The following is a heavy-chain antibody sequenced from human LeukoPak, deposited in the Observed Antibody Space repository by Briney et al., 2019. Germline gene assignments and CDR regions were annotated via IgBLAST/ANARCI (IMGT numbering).Heavy chain of an antibody. J-gene: IGHJ4*02. V-gene: IGHV3-33*01. Sequence: PGGSLRLSCVGSGFTCSNYGMHWVRQAPGKGLEWLAVIWYDGSNEYYADSVKGRFTISRDNSKNTLYLQMHSLRADDTAVYYCMFRGDSESLLGDFWGQGTLVTVSS. CDR1: GFTCSNYG. CDR2: IWYDGSNE. CDR3: MFRGDSESLLGDF. D-gene: IGHD3-10*01.